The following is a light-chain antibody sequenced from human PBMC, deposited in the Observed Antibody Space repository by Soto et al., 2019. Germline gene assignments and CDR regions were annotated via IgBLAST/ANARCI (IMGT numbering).Light chain of an antibody. J-gene: IGKJ4*01. CDR2: DVS. CDR3: QQTYSIPLT. Sequence: DIQMTQSPSTLSASVGDRVTITCRASQSISNWLAWYQQKPGKAPTLLIYDVSRLESGVPSRFSGSGSGTEFTLASSALQPDDFATYFCQQTYSIPLTFGGGTKVDIK. V-gene: IGKV1-5*01. CDR1: QSISNW.